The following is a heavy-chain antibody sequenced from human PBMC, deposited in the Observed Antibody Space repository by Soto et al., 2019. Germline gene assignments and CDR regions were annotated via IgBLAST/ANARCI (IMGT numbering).Heavy chain of an antibody. D-gene: IGHD5-12*01. Sequence: ASVKVSCKASGYSFTNNDVTWVRQAPGQGLEWMGLLIPYNGDRIYAQKFQGRVILTTDTATNTAYMELGSLRSDDTAVYYCVRDASSGYRGWWDPWGQGTLVTVSS. CDR2: LIPYNGDR. V-gene: IGHV1-18*01. J-gene: IGHJ5*02. CDR1: GYSFTNND. CDR3: VRDASSGYRGWWDP.